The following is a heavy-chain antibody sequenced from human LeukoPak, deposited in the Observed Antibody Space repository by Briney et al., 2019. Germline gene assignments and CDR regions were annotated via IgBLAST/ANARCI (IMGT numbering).Heavy chain of an antibody. J-gene: IGHJ4*02. Sequence: GSLRLSCAASEFSVGSNYMTWVRQAPGKGLEWIGEINHSGSTNYNPSLKSRVTISVDTSKNQFSLKLSSVTAADTAVYYCARGGSSGRRCDYWGQGTLVTVSS. D-gene: IGHD3-22*01. CDR3: ARGGSSGRRCDY. V-gene: IGHV4-34*01. CDR1: EFSVGSNY. CDR2: INHSGST.